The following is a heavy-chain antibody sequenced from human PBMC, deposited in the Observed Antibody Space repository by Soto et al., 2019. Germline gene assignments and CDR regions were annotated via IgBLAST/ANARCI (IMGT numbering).Heavy chain of an antibody. CDR2: LNSDGSGT. J-gene: IGHJ6*02. CDR3: ARKLSAFGMDV. V-gene: IGHV3-74*01. Sequence: SGGSLRLSCAASGLSFNTYWMHWACQAPGSGLVWVSRLNSDGSGTDYADSVKGRFTISRDDAKNTLYLQMNSLRAEDTAIYYCARKLSAFGMDVCGQGTTVTVSS. CDR1: GLSFNTYW. D-gene: IGHD3-16*02.